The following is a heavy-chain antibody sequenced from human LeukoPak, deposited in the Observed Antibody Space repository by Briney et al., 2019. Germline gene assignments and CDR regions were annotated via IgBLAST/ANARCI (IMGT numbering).Heavy chain of an antibody. V-gene: IGHV1-2*02. J-gene: IGHJ5*02. Sequence: ASVKVSCKASGYTFTGYDMHWVRQAPGQGLEWMGWINPSGGTNYSQKFTGRVNMTRETSISTGYMELSRLRSGDTAVYYCARDQRYCSGGSCYPGWFDPWGQGTLVTVSS. CDR2: INPSGGT. CDR3: ARDQRYCSGGSCYPGWFDP. D-gene: IGHD2-15*01. CDR1: GYTFTGYD.